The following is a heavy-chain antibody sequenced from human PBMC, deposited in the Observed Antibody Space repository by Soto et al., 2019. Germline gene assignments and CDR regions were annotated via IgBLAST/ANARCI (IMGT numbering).Heavy chain of an antibody. CDR2: IKPDGSEI. CDR1: GFTFSSYA. J-gene: IGHJ3*01. V-gene: IGHV3-7*04. D-gene: IGHD3-22*01. CDR3: ARGDYYDVNGPFSDAFDV. Sequence: PGGSLRLSCAASGFTFSSYAMSWVRQAPGKGLEWVANIKPDGSEIFYADSLKGRFALSRDNAKNSLYLQMNSLRTEDTAVYYCARGDYYDVNGPFSDAFDVWGQGTMVTVSS.